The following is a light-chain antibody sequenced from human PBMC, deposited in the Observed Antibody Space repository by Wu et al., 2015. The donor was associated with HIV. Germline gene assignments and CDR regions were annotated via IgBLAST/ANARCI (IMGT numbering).Light chain of an antibody. CDR2: GAS. CDR1: QSISNN. V-gene: IGKV3-20*01. Sequence: EIVMTQSPATLSVSPGERATLSCRASQSISNNLAWYQLKPGQAPRLLIYGASSRATGIPDRFSGSGSGTDFTLVISRLEPEDFAVYFCQQYGTSPVYNFGQGTKLEIK. CDR3: QQYGTSPVYN. J-gene: IGKJ2*01.